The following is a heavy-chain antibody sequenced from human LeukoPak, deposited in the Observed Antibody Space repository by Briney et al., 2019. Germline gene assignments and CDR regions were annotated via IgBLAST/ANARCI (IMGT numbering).Heavy chain of an antibody. CDR1: GFTFTSYD. J-gene: IGHJ6*02. D-gene: IGHD3-10*01. V-gene: IGHV1-8*02. Sequence: GASVKVSCKASGFTFTSYDMNWVRQAPGQGLEWMAWINRNGGNTRYAEKVQGRITMTRDNSISLAYMELSSLRAEDTAVYYCARGPTLVRGVIMPDSVGGMDVWGQGTTVTASS. CDR2: INRNGGNT. CDR3: ARGPTLVRGVIMPDSVGGMDV.